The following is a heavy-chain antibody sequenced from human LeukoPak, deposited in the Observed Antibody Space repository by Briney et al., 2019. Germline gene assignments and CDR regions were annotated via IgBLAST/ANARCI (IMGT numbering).Heavy chain of an antibody. CDR2: IYYSGST. Sequence: SETLSLTCTVSGGSISSSSYYWGWIRQPPGKGLEWIGSIYYSGSTYYNPSLKSRVTISVDTSKNQFSLKLSSVTAADTAVYYCASKKVLATWYPVKFDYWGQGTLVTVSS. CDR3: ASKKVLATWYPVKFDY. J-gene: IGHJ4*02. CDR1: GGSISSSSYY. V-gene: IGHV4-39*01. D-gene: IGHD2-21*01.